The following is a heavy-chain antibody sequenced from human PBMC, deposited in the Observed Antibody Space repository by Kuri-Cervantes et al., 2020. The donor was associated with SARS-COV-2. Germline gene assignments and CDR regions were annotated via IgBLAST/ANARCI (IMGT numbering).Heavy chain of an antibody. J-gene: IGHJ4*02. Sequence: GGSLRLSCAACGFTFSSYDMHWVRQAPGKGLEWVSGISWNSGSIGYADSVKGRFTITRDNAKNSLYLQMNSLRAEDMALYYCAKARKGDLRPTVFDYWGQGTLVTVSS. V-gene: IGHV3-9*03. D-gene: IGHD3-3*01. CDR1: GFTFSSYD. CDR2: ISWNSGSI. CDR3: AKARKGDLRPTVFDY.